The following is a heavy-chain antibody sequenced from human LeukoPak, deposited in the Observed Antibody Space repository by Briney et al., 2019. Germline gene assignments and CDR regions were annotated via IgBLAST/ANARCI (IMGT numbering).Heavy chain of an antibody. Sequence: PSETLSLTCTVSGGSISSGSYYWSWIRQPAWKGLEWIGRIYTSGSTNYNPSLKSRVTISVDTSKNQFSLKLSSVTAADTAVYYCARSKYYYDSSGLSGAFDIWGQGTMVTVSS. V-gene: IGHV4-61*02. CDR3: ARSKYYYDSSGLSGAFDI. CDR2: IYTSGST. J-gene: IGHJ3*02. CDR1: GGSISSGSYY. D-gene: IGHD3-22*01.